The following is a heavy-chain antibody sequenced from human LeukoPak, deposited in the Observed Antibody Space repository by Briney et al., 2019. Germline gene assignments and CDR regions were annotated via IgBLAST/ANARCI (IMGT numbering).Heavy chain of an antibody. D-gene: IGHD6-19*01. CDR1: GFALSSYA. CDR2: ISSSGSTI. J-gene: IGHJ3*02. Sequence: QSGGSLRLSCAASGFALSSYAMSWIRQAPGKGLEWVSYISSSGSTIYYADSAKGRFTISRDNAKNSLYLQMNSLRAEDTAVYYCAREHGPQVAGTRGGAFDIWGQGTMVTVSS. CDR3: AREHGPQVAGTRGGAFDI. V-gene: IGHV3-48*04.